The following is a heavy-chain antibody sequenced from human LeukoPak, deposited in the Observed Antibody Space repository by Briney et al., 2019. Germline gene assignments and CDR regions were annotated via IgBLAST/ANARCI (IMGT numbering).Heavy chain of an antibody. CDR3: ARATLHLISGMDV. J-gene: IGHJ6*02. Sequence: KSGGSLRLSCAASGFTFSAYYMSWIRQAPGKGLEWVSFISSSGTTTYHAGSMKGRFTISRDNAKNSLYLQMNSLRAEDTAVYYCARATLHLISGMDVWGQGTTVTVSS. D-gene: IGHD2/OR15-2a*01. CDR1: GFTFSAYY. CDR2: ISSSGTTT. V-gene: IGHV3-11*01.